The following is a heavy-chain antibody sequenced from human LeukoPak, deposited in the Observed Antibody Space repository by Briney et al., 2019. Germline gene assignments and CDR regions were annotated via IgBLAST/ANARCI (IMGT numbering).Heavy chain of an antibody. D-gene: IGHD6-13*01. J-gene: IGHJ5*02. CDR2: IYTRGST. CDR3: ASATRIAAAGTFDP. V-gene: IGHV4-4*07. CDR1: GGSISNYY. Sequence: SETLSLTCTVSGGSISNYYWSWIRQPAGKGLEWIGRIYTRGSTNYNPSLRGRVTMSLDTSKNQFSLKLSSVTAADTAVYYCASATRIAAAGTFDPWGQGTLVTVSP.